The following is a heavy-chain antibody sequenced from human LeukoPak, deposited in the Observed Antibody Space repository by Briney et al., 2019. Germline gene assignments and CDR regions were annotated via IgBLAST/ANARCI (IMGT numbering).Heavy chain of an antibody. CDR2: INPSGGST. V-gene: IGHV1-46*01. J-gene: IGHJ3*02. CDR1: GYTFTGYY. CDR3: ARSGVIREYAFDI. Sequence: ASVKVSCKASGYTFTGYYLHWVRQAPGQGLEWMGIINPSGGSTSYAQNFQGRVTMTRDMSTSTVYMKLSSLTSEDTAVYYCARSGVIREYAFDIWGQGTMVAVSS. D-gene: IGHD3-3*01.